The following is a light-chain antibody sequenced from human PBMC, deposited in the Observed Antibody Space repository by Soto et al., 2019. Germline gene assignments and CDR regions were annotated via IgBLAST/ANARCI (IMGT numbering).Light chain of an antibody. V-gene: IGKV1-5*01. J-gene: IGKJ1*01. CDR3: LQYNSYPWT. CDR2: DAS. Sequence: DIPMTQSPSTLSASVGDRVTITCRASQSISSWLAWYQQKPGKAPKLLIYDASSLESGVPSRFSGGGSGTEFTLTISSLQPDDFATYYCLQYNSYPWTFGQGTKVEIK. CDR1: QSISSW.